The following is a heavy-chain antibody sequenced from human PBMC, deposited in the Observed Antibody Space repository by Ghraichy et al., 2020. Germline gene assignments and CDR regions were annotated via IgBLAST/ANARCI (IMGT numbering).Heavy chain of an antibody. CDR1: GFTFSSYA. CDR3: AKDHGTYYYDSSGYYYPGGFDC. CDR2: ISGSGGST. D-gene: IGHD3-22*01. J-gene: IGHJ4*02. V-gene: IGHV3-23*01. Sequence: GSLRLSCAASGFTFSSYAMSWVRQAPGKGLGWVSAISGSGGSTYYADSVKGRFTISRDNSKTTLYLQMNSLRAEDTAVYYCAKDHGTYYYDSSGYYYPGGFDCWGQGPLVTVSS.